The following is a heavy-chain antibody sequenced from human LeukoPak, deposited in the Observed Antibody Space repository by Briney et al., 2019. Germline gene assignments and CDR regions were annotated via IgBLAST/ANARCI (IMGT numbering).Heavy chain of an antibody. CDR1: GFTFSNYW. J-gene: IGHJ4*02. V-gene: IGHV3-74*01. CDR3: ARDRRPAGGESHSPQLDY. D-gene: IGHD3-16*01. Sequence: GGSLRLSCAVSGFTFSNYWMHWVRQAPGKGLLWVSRVNSDESLISYADSVKGRFTISRDNAKNILYLQMNSLRAEDTAVYYCARDRRPAGGESHSPQLDYWGQGTLVTVSS. CDR2: VNSDESLI.